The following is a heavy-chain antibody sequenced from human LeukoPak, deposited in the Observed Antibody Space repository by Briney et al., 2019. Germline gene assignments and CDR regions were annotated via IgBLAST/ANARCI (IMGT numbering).Heavy chain of an antibody. J-gene: IGHJ6*02. V-gene: IGHV4-59*08. CDR1: GGSISSYY. CDR3: ARHTQIFGVVYGMDV. D-gene: IGHD3-3*01. CDR2: IYYSGST. Sequence: SETLSLTCTVSGGSISSYYWSWIRQPPGKGLEWIGYIYYSGSTNYNPSLKSRVTISVDTSKNQFSLKLSSVTAADTAVYYCARHTQIFGVVYGMDVWGRGTTVTVSS.